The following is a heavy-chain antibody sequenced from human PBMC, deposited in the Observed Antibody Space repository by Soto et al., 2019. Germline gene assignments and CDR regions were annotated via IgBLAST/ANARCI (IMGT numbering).Heavy chain of an antibody. CDR2: IIPIFGTA. D-gene: IGHD5-18*01. Sequence: GASVKVSCKASGCTFSSYAICWVRQAPGQGLEWMGWIIPIFGTANYAQKFQGRVTITADESTSTAYMELSSLRSEDTAVYYCARDREDTAMVTRIHYGMDVWGQGTTVTVSS. J-gene: IGHJ6*02. V-gene: IGHV1-69*13. CDR3: ARDREDTAMVTRIHYGMDV. CDR1: GCTFSSYA.